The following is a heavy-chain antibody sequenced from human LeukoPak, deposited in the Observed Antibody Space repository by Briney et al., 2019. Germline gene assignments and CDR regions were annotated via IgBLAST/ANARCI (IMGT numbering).Heavy chain of an antibody. CDR3: ARDYDFWSGYYNAPPFDY. CDR2: ISSSSSTI. J-gene: IGHJ4*02. CDR1: GFTFSSYS. Sequence: GGSLRLSRAASGFTFSSYSMNWVRQAPGKGLEWVSYISSSSSTIYYADSVKGRFTISRDNAKNSLYLQMNSLRAEDTAVYYCARDYDFWSGYYNAPPFDYWGQGTLVTVSS. D-gene: IGHD3-3*01. V-gene: IGHV3-48*01.